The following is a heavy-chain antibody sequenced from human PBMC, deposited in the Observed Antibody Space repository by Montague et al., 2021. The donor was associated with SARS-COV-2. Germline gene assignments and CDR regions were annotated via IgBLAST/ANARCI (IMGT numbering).Heavy chain of an antibody. V-gene: IGHV4-39*02. D-gene: IGHD3-16*01. CDR1: GGSISSGDYF. Sequence: SETLSLTCTVSGGSISSGDYFWGWIRQPPLKGLEWLGIISYSGRPHYNLSLPSRITLSADTSNNQLSLRLSSVTAADTAVYYCAREMGGGLWYFDFWGRGTLVTVSS. CDR2: ISYSGRP. J-gene: IGHJ2*01. CDR3: AREMGGGLWYFDF.